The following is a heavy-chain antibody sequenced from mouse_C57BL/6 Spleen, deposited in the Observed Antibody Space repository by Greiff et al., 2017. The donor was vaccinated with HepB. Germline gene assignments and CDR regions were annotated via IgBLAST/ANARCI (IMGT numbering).Heavy chain of an antibody. CDR1: GYTFTSYG. Sequence: QVQLQQSGAELARPGASVKLSCKASGYTFTSYGISWVKQRTGQGLEWIGEIYPRSGNTYYNEKFKGKATLTADKSSSTAYMELRSLTSEDSAVYFCAREVVVTTGYYFDYWGQGTTLTVSS. CDR2: IYPRSGNT. J-gene: IGHJ2*01. CDR3: AREVVVTTGYYFDY. V-gene: IGHV1-81*01. D-gene: IGHD2-2*01.